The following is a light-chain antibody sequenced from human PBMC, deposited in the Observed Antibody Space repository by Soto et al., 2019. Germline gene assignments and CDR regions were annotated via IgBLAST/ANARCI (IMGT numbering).Light chain of an antibody. V-gene: IGKV1-12*01. J-gene: IGKJ1*01. CDR2: AAS. CDR1: QSINSW. Sequence: DIQMTQSPSSVSASVGDRVTITCRASQSINSWLALYQQKPGKAPKLLIYAASNLQSGVPSRFSGSGSGTDFTLTISSLQPEDFATYFCQQANSFPRTFGQGTKVDSK. CDR3: QQANSFPRT.